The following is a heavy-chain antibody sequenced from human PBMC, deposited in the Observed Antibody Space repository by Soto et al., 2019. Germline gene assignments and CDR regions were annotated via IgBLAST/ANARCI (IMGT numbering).Heavy chain of an antibody. CDR3: ARDSSGFPVDP. Sequence: SETLSLTCTVSGGSISSGDYYWSWIRQPPGKGLEWIGYIYYSGSTYYNPSLKSRVTISVDTSKNQFSLKLSSVTAADTAVYYCARDSSGFPVDPWGQGTLVTVSS. D-gene: IGHD3-22*01. V-gene: IGHV4-30-4*01. J-gene: IGHJ5*02. CDR2: IYYSGST. CDR1: GGSISSGDYY.